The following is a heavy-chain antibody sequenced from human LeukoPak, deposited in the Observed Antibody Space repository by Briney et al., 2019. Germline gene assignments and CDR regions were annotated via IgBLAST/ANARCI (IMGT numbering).Heavy chain of an antibody. J-gene: IGHJ4*02. D-gene: IGHD2-15*01. CDR1: GGSFSGYY. CDR3: ARGSSGGSCYRL. V-gene: IGHV4-34*01. CDR2: INHSGST. Sequence: SETLSLTCAVYGGSFSGYYWSWIRQPPGKGLEWIGEINHSGSTNYNPSLRSRVTISVDTSKNQFSLKLSSVTAADTAVYYCARGSSGGSCYRLWGQGTLVTVSS.